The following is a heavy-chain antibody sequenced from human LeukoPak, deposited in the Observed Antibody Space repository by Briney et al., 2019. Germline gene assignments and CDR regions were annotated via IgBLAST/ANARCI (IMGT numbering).Heavy chain of an antibody. CDR1: GFTFSSYW. CDR2: INSDGSST. D-gene: IGHD2-2*01. Sequence: PGGSLRLSCAASGFTFSSYWMHWVRQAPGKGLVWVSRINSDGSSTSYADSVKGRFTISRDNAKNTLYLQMNSLRAEDTAVFYCVRVACSSMTSCATVDYWGQGTLVTVSS. V-gene: IGHV3-74*01. CDR3: VRVACSSMTSCATVDY. J-gene: IGHJ4*02.